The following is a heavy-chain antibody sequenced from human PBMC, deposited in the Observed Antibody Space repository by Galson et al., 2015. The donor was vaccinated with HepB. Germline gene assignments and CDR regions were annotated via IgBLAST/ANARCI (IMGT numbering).Heavy chain of an antibody. V-gene: IGHV4-34*01. CDR3: ARAVRRDSSGWYTRGYYYMDV. CDR1: GGSFSGYY. J-gene: IGHJ6*03. Sequence: ETLSLTCAVYGGSFSGYYWSWIRQPPGKGLEWIGEINHSGSTNYNPSLKSRVTISVDTSKNQFSLKLSSVTAADTAVYYCARAVRRDSSGWYTRGYYYMDVWGKGTTVTVSS. CDR2: INHSGST. D-gene: IGHD6-19*01.